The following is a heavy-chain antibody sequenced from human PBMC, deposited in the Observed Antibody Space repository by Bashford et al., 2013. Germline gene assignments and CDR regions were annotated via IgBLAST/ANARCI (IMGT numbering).Heavy chain of an antibody. CDR1: GGSISSGNYY. V-gene: IGHV4-31*02. D-gene: IGHD5-18*01. Sequence: RPLLYSSETLSLTCTVSGGSISSGNYYWSWIRQHPGKGLEWIGYIYYSGSTYYNPSLKSRITISVDTSKNQFSLKLNSVTAADTAVYYCARVAGYSYGYDNYFDYWGQGTLVTVSS. CDR2: IYYSGST. J-gene: IGHJ4*02. CDR3: ARVAGYSYGYDNYFDY.